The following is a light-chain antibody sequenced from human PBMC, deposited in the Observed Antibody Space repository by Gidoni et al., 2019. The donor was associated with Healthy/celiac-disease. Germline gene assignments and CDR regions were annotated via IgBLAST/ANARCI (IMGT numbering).Light chain of an antibody. J-gene: IGKJ3*01. CDR3: QQYGSSPLT. CDR1: QSVSSSY. Sequence: EIVFTQSPGTLSLSPGERATLSCRASQSVSSSYLAWYQQKPGQARRLLIYGSSSRATGIPDRFSGSGSGTDFTLTISRLEPEDFAVYYCQQYGSSPLTFGPGTKVDIK. V-gene: IGKV3-20*01. CDR2: GSS.